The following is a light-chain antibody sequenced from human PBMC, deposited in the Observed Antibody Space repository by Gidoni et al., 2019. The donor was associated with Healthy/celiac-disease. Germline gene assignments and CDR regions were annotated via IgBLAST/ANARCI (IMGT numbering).Light chain of an antibody. CDR1: QSVSSY. J-gene: IGKJ4*01. CDR2: DAS. Sequence: EIVLTQSPATLSLSPGERATLSCRASQSVSSYLAWYQQKPGQAPRLLIYDASNRATGIPARFSGSGSGTDFTLPIGSREPEDFAVQDWQLRSNGPPGLTFGGGTKVEIK. CDR3: QLRSNGPPGLT. V-gene: IGKV3-11*01.